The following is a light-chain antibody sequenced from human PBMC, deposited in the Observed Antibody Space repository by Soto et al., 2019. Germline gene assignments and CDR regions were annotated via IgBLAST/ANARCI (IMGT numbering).Light chain of an antibody. Sequence: DIQMTQSPSTLSASAGDTVTIACQASQSIGTWLDWYQQKPGTAPKLLIYHASTLESGVPSRFSGSGSGTEFTLTISSLQPEDIATYYCQQYDSFSVTFGQRSKV. CDR1: QSIGTW. CDR2: HAS. J-gene: IGKJ1*01. CDR3: QQYDSFSVT. V-gene: IGKV1-5*01.